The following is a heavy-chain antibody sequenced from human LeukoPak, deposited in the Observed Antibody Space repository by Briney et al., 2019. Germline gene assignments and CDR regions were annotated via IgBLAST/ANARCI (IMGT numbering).Heavy chain of an antibody. CDR2: IYYNGST. CDR3: ARTSLGGAWFDP. J-gene: IGHJ5*02. Sequence: PSETLSLTCTVSGGSISSGDYYWRWIRQPPGKGLEWIGYIYYNGSTYCNPSLKSRVTISVDTSKNQFSLKLSSVTAADTAVYYCARTSLGGAWFDPWGQGTLVTVSS. CDR1: GGSISSGDYY. V-gene: IGHV4-30-4*08. D-gene: IGHD3-10*01.